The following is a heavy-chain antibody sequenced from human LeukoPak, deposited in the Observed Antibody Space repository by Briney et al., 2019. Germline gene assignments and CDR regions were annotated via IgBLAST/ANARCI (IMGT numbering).Heavy chain of an antibody. V-gene: IGHV3-7*01. CDR3: AKDNFPFGGVIVIPYFDY. Sequence: PGGSLRLSCAASGFTLSSYWMSWVRQAPGKGLEWVANIKQDGSEKYYVDSVKGRFTISRDNAKNSLYLQMNSLRAEDTAVYYCAKDNFPFGGVIVIPYFDYWGQGTLVTVSS. J-gene: IGHJ4*02. CDR2: IKQDGSEK. D-gene: IGHD3-16*02. CDR1: GFTLSSYW.